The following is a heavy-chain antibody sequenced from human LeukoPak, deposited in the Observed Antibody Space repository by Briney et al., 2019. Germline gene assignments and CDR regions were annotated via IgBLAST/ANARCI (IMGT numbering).Heavy chain of an antibody. CDR2: IRYDGSNK. V-gene: IGHV3-30*02. CDR3: AKDFPSSYYYDSSGSFDI. D-gene: IGHD3-22*01. CDR1: GVTSSSYG. J-gene: IGHJ3*02. Sequence: PPRSLRLSCGASGVTSSSYGMHCVGQAPGHRLGWVAFIRYDGSNKYYADSVKGRFTISRDNSKNTLYLQMNSLRAEDTAVYYCAKDFPSSYYYDSSGSFDIWGQGTMGIVSS.